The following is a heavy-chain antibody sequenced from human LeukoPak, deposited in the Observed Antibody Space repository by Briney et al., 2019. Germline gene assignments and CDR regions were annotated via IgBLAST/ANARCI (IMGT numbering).Heavy chain of an antibody. D-gene: IGHD6-13*01. Sequence: GGSLRLSCAASGFTFSSYSMNWVRQAPGKGLERVGRIKSEIDGGTRDYAAPVKGRFTVSRDDSKSTLYLQMNSLKTEDTAVYYCTTGGDVMIAGTRAFDIWGQGTMVTVSS. CDR3: TTGGDVMIAGTRAFDI. CDR1: GFTFSSYS. V-gene: IGHV3-15*05. CDR2: IKSEIDGGTR. J-gene: IGHJ3*02.